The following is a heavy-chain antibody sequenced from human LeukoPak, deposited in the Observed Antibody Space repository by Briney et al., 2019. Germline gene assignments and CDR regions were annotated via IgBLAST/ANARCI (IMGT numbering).Heavy chain of an antibody. D-gene: IGHD2-2*03. J-gene: IGHJ4*02. Sequence: ASVKVSCKASGYTFTNFYMHWVRQAPGQGLEWMGIINPSGGSTSYAQKFQGRVTMTRDTSTSTVYMELSSLRSEDTAVYYCARDKVALDGQYYFDYWGQGTLVTVSS. CDR1: GYTFTNFY. CDR2: INPSGGST. V-gene: IGHV1-46*01. CDR3: ARDKVALDGQYYFDY.